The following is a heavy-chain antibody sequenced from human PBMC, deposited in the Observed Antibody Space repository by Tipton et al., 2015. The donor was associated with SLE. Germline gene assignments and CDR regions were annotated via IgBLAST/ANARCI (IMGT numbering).Heavy chain of an antibody. CDR3: ARGQYCGGDCFPFDY. J-gene: IGHJ4*02. CDR2: IYTSGST. V-gene: IGHV4-4*07. D-gene: IGHD2-21*01. CDR1: GGSISSYY. Sequence: TLSLTCTVSGGSISSYYWSWIRQPAGKGLEWIGRIYTSGSTNYNPSLKSRVTVSLDTSKNQFSPRLTSVTAADTAVYYCARGQYCGGDCFPFDYWGRGTLVTVSS.